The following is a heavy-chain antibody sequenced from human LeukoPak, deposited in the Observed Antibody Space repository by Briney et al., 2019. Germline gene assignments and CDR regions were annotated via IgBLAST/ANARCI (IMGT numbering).Heavy chain of an antibody. V-gene: IGHV4-39*01. CDR2: IYYSGST. Sequence: SETLSLTCTVSGGSISSSSYYWGWIRQPPGKGLEWIGSIYYSGSTYYNPSLKSRVTISVDTSKNQFSLKLSSVTAADTAVYYCARQIQGYCSSTSCYDYFDYWGQGTLVTVSS. CDR3: ARQIQGYCSSTSCYDYFDY. D-gene: IGHD2-2*01. J-gene: IGHJ4*02. CDR1: GGSISSSSYY.